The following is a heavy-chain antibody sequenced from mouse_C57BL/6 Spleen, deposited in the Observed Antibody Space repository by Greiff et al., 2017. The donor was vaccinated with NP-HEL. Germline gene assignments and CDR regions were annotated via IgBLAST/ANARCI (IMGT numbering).Heavy chain of an antibody. Sequence: VQLKESGGGLVKPGGSLKLSCAASGFTFSDYGMHWVRQAPEKGLEWVAYISSGSSTIYYADTVKGRFTISRDNAKNTLFLQMTSLRSEDTAMYYCARATSDGYYDYWGQGTTLTVSS. CDR2: ISSGSSTI. CDR3: ARATSDGYYDY. J-gene: IGHJ2*01. CDR1: GFTFSDYG. V-gene: IGHV5-17*01. D-gene: IGHD2-3*01.